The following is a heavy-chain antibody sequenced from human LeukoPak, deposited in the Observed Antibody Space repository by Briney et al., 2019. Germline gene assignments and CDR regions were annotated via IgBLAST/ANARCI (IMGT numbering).Heavy chain of an antibody. CDR3: ARDGGVGAFFDY. D-gene: IGHD1-26*01. CDR2: IYYSGST. J-gene: IGHJ4*02. V-gene: IGHV4-59*01. CDR1: GGSISSYY. Sequence: SETRSLTCTVSGGSISSYYWSWIRQPPGKGLEWIGYIYYSGSTNYNPSLKSRVTISVDTSKNQFSLKLSSVTAADTAVYYCARDGGVGAFFDYWGQGTLVTVSS.